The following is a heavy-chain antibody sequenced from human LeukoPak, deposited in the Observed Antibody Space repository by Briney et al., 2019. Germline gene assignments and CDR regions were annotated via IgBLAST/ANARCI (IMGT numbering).Heavy chain of an antibody. D-gene: IGHD3-10*01. CDR2: INPSGGST. Sequence: ASVKVSCKASGYTFTSYYMHWVREAPGQGLEWMGIINPSGGSTSYAQKFQGRVTMTRDMSTSTAYMELSSLRSEDTAVYYCASTYETGHFDYWGQGTLVTVSS. V-gene: IGHV1-46*01. J-gene: IGHJ4*02. CDR3: ASTYETGHFDY. CDR1: GYTFTSYY.